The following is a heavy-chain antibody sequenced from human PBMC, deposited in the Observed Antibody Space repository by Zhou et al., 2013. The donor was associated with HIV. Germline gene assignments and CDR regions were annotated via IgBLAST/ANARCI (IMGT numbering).Heavy chain of an antibody. V-gene: IGHV1-69*11. J-gene: IGHJ4*02. D-gene: IGHD2-21*02. CDR2: IIPRLGEP. Sequence: QVQLVQSGAEVKKPGSSVKVSCKASGGTFSNYAISWVRQAPGQGLEWMGGIIPRLGEPHYAEKYRDRLTIVADDSTRTVYMEMTRLTSDDTAVYYCAREVVTAVSAGGDFWGQGTRVTVSP. CDR3: AREVVTAVSAGGDF. CDR1: GGTFSNYA.